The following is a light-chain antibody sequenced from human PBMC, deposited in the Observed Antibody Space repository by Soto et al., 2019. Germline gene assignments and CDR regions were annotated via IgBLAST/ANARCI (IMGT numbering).Light chain of an antibody. J-gene: IGKJ1*01. V-gene: IGKV4-1*01. CDR3: HQYHSPPWT. CDR2: WAS. Sequence: DIVMTQSPESLAVSLGERATINCKSSQSVLYSSNNKSYLAWYQQKPGQPPKLIIYWASTRESGVPDRFSGSGSGTDFTLTISSLQAEDVAVYYCHQYHSPPWTFGQGTKVEIK. CDR1: QSVLYSSNNKSY.